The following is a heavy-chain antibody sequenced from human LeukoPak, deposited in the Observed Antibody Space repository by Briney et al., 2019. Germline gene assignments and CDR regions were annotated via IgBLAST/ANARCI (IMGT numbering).Heavy chain of an antibody. CDR3: ARDNDYYGSSGYIPGMDV. CDR2: IYSGGST. Sequence: GGSLRLSCAASGFTVSSNYMSWVRQAPGKGLEWVSVIYSGGSTYYADSVKGRFTISRDNSKNTLYLQMNSLRAEDTAVYYCARDNDYYGSSGYIPGMDVWGQGTTVTVSS. D-gene: IGHD3-22*01. J-gene: IGHJ6*02. V-gene: IGHV3-66*02. CDR1: GFTVSSNY.